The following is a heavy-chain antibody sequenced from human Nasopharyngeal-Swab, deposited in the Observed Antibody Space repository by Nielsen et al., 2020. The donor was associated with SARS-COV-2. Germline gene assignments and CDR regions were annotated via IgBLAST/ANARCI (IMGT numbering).Heavy chain of an antibody. J-gene: IGHJ6*03. CDR3: ARHWADIVLMVYAIDYYYYMDV. D-gene: IGHD2-8*01. CDR1: GYSFTSYW. V-gene: IGHV5-10-1*01. CDR2: IDPSDSYT. Sequence: GESLKISCKGSGYSFTSYWISWVRQMPGKGLEWMGRIDPSDSYTNYSPSFQGHVTISADKSISTAYLQWSSLKASDTAMYYCARHWADIVLMVYAIDYYYYMDVWGKGTTVTVSS.